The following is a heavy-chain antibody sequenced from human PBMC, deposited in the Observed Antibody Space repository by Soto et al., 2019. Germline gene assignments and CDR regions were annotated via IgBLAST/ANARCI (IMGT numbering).Heavy chain of an antibody. CDR2: IIPIFGTA. CDR1: GGTFSRHA. Sequence: QVQLVQSGAEVRKPGSSVKVSCKASGGTFSRHAISWVRQAPGQGLEWMGGIIPIFGTANHAQKFQGRVTIIADESTSTAYMELSSLRSEDTAVYYCASQGIQRVDYYYGMDVWGQGTTVTVSS. V-gene: IGHV1-69*01. CDR3: ASQGIQRVDYYYGMDV. D-gene: IGHD5-18*01. J-gene: IGHJ6*02.